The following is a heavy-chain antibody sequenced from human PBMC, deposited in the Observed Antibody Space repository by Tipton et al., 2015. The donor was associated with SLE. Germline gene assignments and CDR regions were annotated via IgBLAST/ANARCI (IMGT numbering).Heavy chain of an antibody. J-gene: IGHJ4*02. V-gene: IGHV4-30-2*01. CDR2: IDHVGDT. Sequence: TLSLTCSVSGGSISSGGFTWNWIRPPPGKGLQWIGFIDHVGDTYYNPSLKGRVTISGDRSKNQFSLTLASVTAADTAVYYCAIELVKGFDYWGQGTLVTVSS. CDR3: AIELVKGFDY. D-gene: IGHD3-22*01. CDR1: GGSISSGGFT.